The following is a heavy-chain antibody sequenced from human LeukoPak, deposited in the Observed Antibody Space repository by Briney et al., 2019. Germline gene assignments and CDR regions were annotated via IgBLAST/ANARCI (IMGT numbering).Heavy chain of an antibody. Sequence: ASVKVSCKASGYTFTSYDINWVRQATGQGLEWMGWVNPNSGNTGYAQKFQGRVTMTRNTSISTAYMELSSLRSEDTAVYYCARDWDSRGYSYGGQHYFDYWGQGTLVTVSS. V-gene: IGHV1-8*01. CDR1: GYTFTSYD. D-gene: IGHD5-18*01. CDR2: VNPNSGNT. CDR3: ARDWDSRGYSYGGQHYFDY. J-gene: IGHJ4*02.